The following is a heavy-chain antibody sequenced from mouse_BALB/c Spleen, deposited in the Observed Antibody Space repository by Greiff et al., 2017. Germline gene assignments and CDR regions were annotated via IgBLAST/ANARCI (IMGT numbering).Heavy chain of an antibody. D-gene: IGHD2-3*01. J-gene: IGHJ4*01. CDR3: ARERHDGYCGFYYYAMDY. V-gene: IGHV2-6-7*01. CDR2: IWGDGST. CDR1: GFSLTGYG. Sequence: QVQLKESGPGLVAPSQSLSITCTVSGFSLTGYGVNWVRQPPGKGLEWLGMIWGDGSTDYNSALKSRLSISKDNSKSQVFLKMNSLQTDDTARYYCARERHDGYCGFYYYAMDYWGQGTSVTVSS.